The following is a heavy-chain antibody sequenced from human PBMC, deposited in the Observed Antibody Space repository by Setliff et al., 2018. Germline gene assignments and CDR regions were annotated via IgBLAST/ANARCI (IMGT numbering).Heavy chain of an antibody. CDR2: ISGSGGST. D-gene: IGHD2-15*01. CDR3: ARVGYCSGGSCYSPWGYYYYGMDV. CDR1: GFTFTSYA. J-gene: IGHJ6*02. Sequence: GGSLRLSCAASGFTFTSYAMRWVRQAPGKGLEWVSSISGSGGSTYYADSVKGRFTISRDNSNNALYLQMNSLRAEDTAVYYCARVGYCSGGSCYSPWGYYYYGMDVWGQGTTVTVSS. V-gene: IGHV3-23*01.